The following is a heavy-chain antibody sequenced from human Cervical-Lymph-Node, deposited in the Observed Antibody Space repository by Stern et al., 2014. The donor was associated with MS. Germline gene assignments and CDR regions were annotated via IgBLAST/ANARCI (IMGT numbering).Heavy chain of an antibody. V-gene: IGHV3-9*01. CDR3: ATANYEFGYYGMDV. J-gene: IGHJ6*02. Sequence: EVQLVESGGGLVQPGRSLRLSCAAAGFAFDDYAMHWVRQAPGKGLEWVSGISWIGTKIGYADSVKVRFTISRDNAKNSLFLQMNNLRAEDTALYYCATANYEFGYYGMDVWGQGTAVTVS. D-gene: IGHD3-3*01. CDR2: ISWIGTKI. CDR1: GFAFDDYA.